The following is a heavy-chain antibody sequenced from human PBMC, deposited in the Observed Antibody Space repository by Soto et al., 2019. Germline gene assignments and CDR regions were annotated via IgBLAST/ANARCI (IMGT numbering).Heavy chain of an antibody. CDR2: IIPIFGTA. CDR1: GGTFSSYA. Sequence: QVQLVQSGAEVKKHCSSVKVSCKAYGGTFSSYAISWVRQAPGQGLEWMGGIIPIFGTANYAQTFQGRVSITADESTSTAYMALSRLRSEDTTVYYCARGPQIKRTGYHFRIHWCQGTLVTVSS. J-gene: IGHJ4*02. D-gene: IGHD2-8*02. V-gene: IGHV1-69*01. CDR3: ARGPQIKRTGYHFRIH.